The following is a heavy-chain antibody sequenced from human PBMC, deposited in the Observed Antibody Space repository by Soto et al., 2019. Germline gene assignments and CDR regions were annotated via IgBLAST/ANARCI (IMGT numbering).Heavy chain of an antibody. V-gene: IGHV4-59*01. D-gene: IGHD2-2*01. CDR2: IYYSGST. J-gene: IGHJ4*02. CDR1: GGSISSYY. CDR3: ARTTAAELEFDY. Sequence: SETLSLTCTVSGGSISSYYWSWIRQPPGKGLEWIGYIYYSGSTNYNPSLKSRVTISVDTSKNQFSLKLSSVTAADTAVYYCARTTAAELEFDYWGQGTLVTVSS.